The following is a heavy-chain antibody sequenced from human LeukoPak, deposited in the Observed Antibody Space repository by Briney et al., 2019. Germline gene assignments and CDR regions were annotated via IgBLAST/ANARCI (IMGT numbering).Heavy chain of an antibody. D-gene: IGHD1-26*01. Sequence: KPGGSLRLSCAASGFTFSDYYMSWIRQAPGKGLEWVSYISSSSSYTNYAGSVKGRFTISRDNSQNTLHVQMSSLRPEDTAVYYCVREVTSGSFDYWGQGTLVTVSS. J-gene: IGHJ4*02. CDR2: ISSSSSYT. V-gene: IGHV3-11*06. CDR3: VREVTSGSFDY. CDR1: GFTFSDYY.